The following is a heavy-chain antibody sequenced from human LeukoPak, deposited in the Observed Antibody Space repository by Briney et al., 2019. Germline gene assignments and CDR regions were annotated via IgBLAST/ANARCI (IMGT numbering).Heavy chain of an antibody. CDR1: GGSISSFY. CDR2: IYYSGST. J-gene: IGHJ4*02. D-gene: IGHD6-13*01. CDR3: ARRPPLIAAAALDY. Sequence: SETLSLTCTVSGGSISSFYWSWIRQPPGKELEWIGYIYYSGSTNYNPSLKSRVTISVDTSKNQFSLKLSSVTAADTAVYYCARRPPLIAAAALDYWGQGTLVTVSS. V-gene: IGHV4-59*12.